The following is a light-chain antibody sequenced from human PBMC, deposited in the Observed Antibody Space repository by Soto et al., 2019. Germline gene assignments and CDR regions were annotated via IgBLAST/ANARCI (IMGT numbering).Light chain of an antibody. CDR3: SSYTYSSTIYVV. J-gene: IGLJ2*01. Sequence: QSALTQPASVSGSPGQSITISCTGTSSDVGGYNYVSWYPQHPGKAPKLMIYEVSNRPSGVSNRFSGSKSGNTASLTISGLQAEDEADYYCSSYTYSSTIYVVFGGGTQLTVL. CDR1: SSDVGGYNY. V-gene: IGLV2-14*01. CDR2: EVS.